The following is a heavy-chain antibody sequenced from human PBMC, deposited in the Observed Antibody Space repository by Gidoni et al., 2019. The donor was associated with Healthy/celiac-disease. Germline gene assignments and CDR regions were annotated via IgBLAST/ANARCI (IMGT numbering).Heavy chain of an antibody. CDR3: ATDIYGDYAFDY. CDR1: GYTLTELS. J-gene: IGHJ4*02. D-gene: IGHD4-17*01. V-gene: IGHV1-24*01. Sequence: QVQLVQSGAEVKKPGASVKVSCKVPGYTLTELSMHWVRPAPGKGLEWMGGFDPEYGETNYAQKFQGRVTMTEYTPTDTAYIELSSLRSDDTAVYYGATDIYGDYAFDYWGQGTLVTVSS. CDR2: FDPEYGET.